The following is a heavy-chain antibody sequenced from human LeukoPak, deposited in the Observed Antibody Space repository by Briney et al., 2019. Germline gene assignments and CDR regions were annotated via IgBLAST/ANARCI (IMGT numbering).Heavy chain of an antibody. J-gene: IGHJ4*02. D-gene: IGHD5-24*01. CDR3: ARESSGWLQLFDY. Sequence: GGSLRLSCAASGLTVSSKYMSWVRQAPGKGLEWVSVIYSGGSTYYADSVKGRFTISRDNSKNTVYLQMNSLRAEDTAVYYCARESSGWLQLFDYCGQGTLVTVSS. CDR1: GLTVSSKY. V-gene: IGHV3-66*01. CDR2: IYSGGST.